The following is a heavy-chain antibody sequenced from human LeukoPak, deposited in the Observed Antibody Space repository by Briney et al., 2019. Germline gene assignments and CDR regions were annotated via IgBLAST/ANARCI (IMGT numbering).Heavy chain of an antibody. J-gene: IGHJ3*02. V-gene: IGHV4-59*01. CDR3: ARGNWYDAFDI. CDR2: IYYSGST. CDR1: GGSISSYY. Sequence: KASETLSLTCTVSGGSISSYYWSWIRQPPGKGLEWIGYIYYSGSTNYNPSLKSRVTISVDTSKNQFSLKLSSVTAADTAVYYCARGNWYDAFDIWGQGTRVTVSS. D-gene: IGHD1-1*01.